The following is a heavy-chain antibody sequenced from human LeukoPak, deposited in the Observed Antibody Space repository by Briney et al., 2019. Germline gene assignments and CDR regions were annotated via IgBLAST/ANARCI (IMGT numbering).Heavy chain of an antibody. Sequence: GGSLRLSCAASGFTFSSYWMSWVRQAPGKGLEWVANIKQDGSEKYYVDSVKGRFTISRDNAKNSLYLQMNSLRAEDTAVYYCARLYDYVWGSYRHVFDYWGQGTLVTVSS. CDR2: IKQDGSEK. D-gene: IGHD3-16*02. CDR1: GFTFSSYW. CDR3: ARLYDYVWGSYRHVFDY. J-gene: IGHJ4*02. V-gene: IGHV3-7*01.